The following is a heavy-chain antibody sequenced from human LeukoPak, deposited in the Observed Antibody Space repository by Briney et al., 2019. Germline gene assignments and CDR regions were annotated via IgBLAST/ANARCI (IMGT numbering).Heavy chain of an antibody. CDR1: GFTFSSYP. CDR2: ISYYGSNK. Sequence: PGRSLRLSCAASGFTFSSYPMHWVRQAPGKGLEWVAVISYYGSNKYYADSVKGRFTISRDNSKNKLYLQMNSLRAEDTAVYYCARGPPGAYCGGDCLHYFDYWGQGTLVTVSS. CDR3: ARGPPGAYCGGDCLHYFDY. D-gene: IGHD2-21*02. V-gene: IGHV3-30-3*01. J-gene: IGHJ4*02.